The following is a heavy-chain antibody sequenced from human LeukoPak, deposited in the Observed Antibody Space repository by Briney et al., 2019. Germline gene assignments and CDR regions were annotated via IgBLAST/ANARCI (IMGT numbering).Heavy chain of an antibody. J-gene: IGHJ4*02. CDR1: GGTFSTYA. V-gene: IGHV1-18*01. Sequence: ASVKVSCKASGGTFSTYAINWVRQAPGQGLEWMGWISAYNGNTNSAQKLQGRVTMTTDTSTSTAYMELRSLRSDDTAVYYCARSYNWKTYRLGDYWGQGTLVTVSS. CDR2: ISAYNGNT. D-gene: IGHD1-20*01. CDR3: ARSYNWKTYRLGDY.